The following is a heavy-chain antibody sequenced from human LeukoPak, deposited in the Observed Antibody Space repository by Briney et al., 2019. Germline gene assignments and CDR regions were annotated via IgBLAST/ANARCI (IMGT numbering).Heavy chain of an antibody. J-gene: IGHJ4*02. D-gene: IGHD5-18*01. Sequence: SETLSLTCTVSGGSIINSGYYWGWIRQPPGKGLEWIGSVYYSGNTYYNPSLKSRVTISVDTSKNQFSLKLRSVTAADTAMYYCARDLSGIAGYTYGRGIDYWGQGTLVTVSS. CDR3: ARDLSGIAGYTYGRGIDY. CDR1: GGSIINSGYY. CDR2: VYYSGNT. V-gene: IGHV4-39*02.